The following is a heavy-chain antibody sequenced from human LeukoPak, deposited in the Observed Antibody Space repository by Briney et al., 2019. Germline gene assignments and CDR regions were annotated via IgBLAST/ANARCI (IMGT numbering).Heavy chain of an antibody. CDR3: ARDLGWLLAFDI. CDR1: GGSISSGSHY. J-gene: IGHJ3*02. Sequence: SQTLPLTCAVSGGSISSGSHYRSWIRQPAGKGLEWIGRIYTSGSTNYNPSLKSRVTISVDTSKNQFSLKLSSVTAADTAVYYCARDLGWLLAFDIWGQGTMVTVSS. CDR2: IYTSGST. D-gene: IGHD3-3*01. V-gene: IGHV4-61*02.